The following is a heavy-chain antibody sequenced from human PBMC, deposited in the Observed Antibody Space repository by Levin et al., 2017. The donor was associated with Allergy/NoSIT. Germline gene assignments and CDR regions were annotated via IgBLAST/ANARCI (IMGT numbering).Heavy chain of an antibody. V-gene: IGHV4-61*01. CDR3: ARAADLLGQQLVGHWFDP. D-gene: IGHD6-13*01. CDR2: IYYSGST. CDR1: GGSVSSGSYY. J-gene: IGHJ5*02. Sequence: SETLSLTCTVSGGSVSSGSYYWSWIRQPPGKGLEWIGYIYYSGSTNYNPSLKSRVTISVDTSKNQFSLKLSSVTAADTAVYYCARAADLLGQQLVGHWFDPWGQGTLVTVSS.